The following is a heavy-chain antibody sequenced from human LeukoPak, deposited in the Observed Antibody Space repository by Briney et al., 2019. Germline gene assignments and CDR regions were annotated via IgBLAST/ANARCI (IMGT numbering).Heavy chain of an antibody. V-gene: IGHV2-70*11. D-gene: IGHD6-19*01. CDR3: ARMVAGPNWIDP. J-gene: IGHJ5*02. CDR2: IDWDDDK. Sequence: SGPTLVNPTQTLTLTCTFSGFSLSTSKMCVSWIRQPPGKALEWLARIDWDDDKYYSTSLKTRLTISKDTSKNQVVLTMTNMGPMDTATYYCARMVAGPNWIDPWGQGTLVTVSS. CDR1: GFSLSTSKMC.